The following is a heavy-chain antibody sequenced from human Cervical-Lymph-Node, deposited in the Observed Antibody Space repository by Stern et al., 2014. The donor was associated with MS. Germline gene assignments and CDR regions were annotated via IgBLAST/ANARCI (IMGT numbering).Heavy chain of an antibody. J-gene: IGHJ4*02. CDR3: AISIAAAVNFDY. CDR2: IYYSGST. V-gene: IGHV4-59*01. CDR1: GGSISSYY. Sequence: QLQLQESGPGLVKPSETLSLTCTVSGGSISSYYWSWIRQPPGKGLEWIGYIYYSGSTNYNPSLKSRVTISVDTSKNQFSLKLSSVTAADTAVYYCAISIAAAVNFDYWGQGTLVTVSS. D-gene: IGHD6-13*01.